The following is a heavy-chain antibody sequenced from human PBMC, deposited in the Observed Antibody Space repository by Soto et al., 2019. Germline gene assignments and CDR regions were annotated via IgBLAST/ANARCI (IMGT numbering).Heavy chain of an antibody. J-gene: IGHJ5*02. V-gene: IGHV3-74*01. CDR2: INSDGSST. CDR3: ARAPDL. CDR1: GFTFRSYG. Sequence: GGSLSLSSTASGFTFRSYGMHWVRQAPGKGLVWVSRINSDGSSTSYADSVKGRFTISRDNAKNTLYLQMNSLRAEDTAVYYCARAPDLWGQGTLVTVSS.